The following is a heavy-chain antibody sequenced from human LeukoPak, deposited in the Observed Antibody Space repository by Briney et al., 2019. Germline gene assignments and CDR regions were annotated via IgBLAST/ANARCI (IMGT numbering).Heavy chain of an antibody. V-gene: IGHV4-59*01. CDR1: GGSISSYY. Sequence: SETLSLTCTVSGGSISSYYWSWIRQPPGKGLEWIGYIYYSGSTNYNPSLKSRVTISVDTSKNQFSLKLSSVIAADTAVYYCARDRGYGDYYYYGMDVWGQGTTVTVSS. CDR2: IYYSGST. CDR3: ARDRGYGDYYYYGMDV. J-gene: IGHJ6*02. D-gene: IGHD4-17*01.